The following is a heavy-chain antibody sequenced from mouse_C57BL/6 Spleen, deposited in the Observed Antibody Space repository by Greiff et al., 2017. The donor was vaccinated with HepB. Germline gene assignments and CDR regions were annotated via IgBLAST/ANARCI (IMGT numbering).Heavy chain of an antibody. V-gene: IGHV1-82*01. Sequence: VKLVESGPELVKPGASVKISCKASGYAFSSSWMNWVKQRPGKGLEWIGRIYPGDGDTNYNGKFKGKATLTADKSSSTAYMQLSSLTSEDSAVYFCARSAGLGYFDYWGQGTTLTVSS. D-gene: IGHD4-1*01. CDR1: GYAFSSSW. J-gene: IGHJ2*01. CDR3: ARSAGLGYFDY. CDR2: IYPGDGDT.